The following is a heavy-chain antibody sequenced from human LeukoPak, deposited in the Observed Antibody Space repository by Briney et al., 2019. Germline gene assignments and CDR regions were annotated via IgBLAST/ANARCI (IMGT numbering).Heavy chain of an antibody. Sequence: GESLKISCKASGYSFTSYWIGWVRQMPGKGLEWMGIISPGDSDTRYSPSFQGQVTISADKSITTAYLQWSSLKASDTAMYYCARQGVYGDYRNYMDVWGQGTTVTVSS. V-gene: IGHV5-51*01. J-gene: IGHJ6*02. D-gene: IGHD4-17*01. CDR1: GYSFTSYW. CDR3: ARQGVYGDYRNYMDV. CDR2: ISPGDSDT.